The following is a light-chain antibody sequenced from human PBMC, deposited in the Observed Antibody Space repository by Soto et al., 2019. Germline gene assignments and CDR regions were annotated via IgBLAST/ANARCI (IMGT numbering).Light chain of an antibody. Sequence: DIQMTQNPSTLSASIGDRVTITCRASQSISSWLAWYQQKPGKAPKLLIYKASSLESGVPSRFSGSGSGTEFTLTISSLQPDDFATYYCQQYNSYSPWTFAQGTKV. CDR2: KAS. CDR3: QQYNSYSPWT. J-gene: IGKJ1*01. V-gene: IGKV1-5*03. CDR1: QSISSW.